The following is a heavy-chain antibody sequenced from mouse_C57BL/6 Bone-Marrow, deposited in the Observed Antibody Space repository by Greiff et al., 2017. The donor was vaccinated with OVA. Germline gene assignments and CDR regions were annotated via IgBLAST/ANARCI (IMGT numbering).Heavy chain of an antibody. D-gene: IGHD2-3*01. CDR2: ISGGGGNT. CDR1: GFTFSSYT. V-gene: IGHV5-9*01. Sequence: DVMLVESGGGLVKPGGSLKLSCAASGFTFSSYTMSWVRQTPEKRLEWVATISGGGGNTYYPDSVKGRFTISRDNAKNTLYLQMSSLRSEDTALYYCARHDGYHTWFAYWGQGTLVTVSA. CDR3: ARHDGYHTWFAY. J-gene: IGHJ3*01.